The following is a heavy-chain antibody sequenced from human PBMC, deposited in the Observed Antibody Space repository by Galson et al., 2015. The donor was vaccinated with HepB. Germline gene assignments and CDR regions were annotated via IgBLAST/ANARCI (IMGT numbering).Heavy chain of an antibody. Sequence: SLRLSCAASGFTFSSYWMSWVRQAPGKGLEWVANIKQDGSEKYYVDSVKGRFTISRDNAKNSLYLQMNSLRAEDTAVYYCARGHYSSSWYFLSSGDAFDIWGQGTMVTVSS. D-gene: IGHD6-13*01. CDR3: ARGHYSSSWYFLSSGDAFDI. CDR1: GFTFSSYW. CDR2: IKQDGSEK. V-gene: IGHV3-7*01. J-gene: IGHJ3*02.